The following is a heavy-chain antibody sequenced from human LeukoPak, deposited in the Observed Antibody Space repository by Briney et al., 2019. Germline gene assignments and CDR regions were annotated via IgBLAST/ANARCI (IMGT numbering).Heavy chain of an antibody. CDR1: GGSISSGPYY. D-gene: IGHD3-10*01. J-gene: IGHJ4*02. CDR2: VSTSGST. CDR3: AREYERFGVYFFDY. Sequence: SETLSLTCTVSGGSISSGPYYWSWIRQPAGKGLEWFGRVSTSGSTNYNPSLKSRVTISVDTSKNQFSLRLSSVTAADTAVYYCAREYERFGVYFFDYWGQGTLVTVSS. V-gene: IGHV4-61*02.